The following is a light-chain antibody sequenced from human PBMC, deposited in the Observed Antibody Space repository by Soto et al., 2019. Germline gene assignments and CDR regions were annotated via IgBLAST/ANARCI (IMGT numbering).Light chain of an antibody. Sequence: DIQMTQSPSSLSASVGDRVTITCRASQSISSYLNWYQQKPGKAPKLLIYAASSLQSGVPSRFSGSGSGTDFNLTISSLQPEDVATYYCQQSYSTPLTFGGGTKVEIK. J-gene: IGKJ4*01. CDR1: QSISSY. V-gene: IGKV1-39*01. CDR3: QQSYSTPLT. CDR2: AAS.